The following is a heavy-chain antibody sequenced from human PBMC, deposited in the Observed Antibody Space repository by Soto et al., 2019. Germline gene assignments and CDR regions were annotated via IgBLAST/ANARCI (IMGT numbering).Heavy chain of an antibody. CDR2: IKEDGSEK. CDR3: SRDVVVGAKALNY. Sequence: GGSLRLSCAASGFTFSNYWMTWVRQAPGKGLEWVANIKEDGSEKHYVDSVKGRFTISRDNAKNSLYLQMNSLTVEDTAVYFCSRDVVVGAKALNYWGQGPLVTVSS. CDR1: GFTFSNYW. J-gene: IGHJ4*02. V-gene: IGHV3-7*01. D-gene: IGHD2-15*01.